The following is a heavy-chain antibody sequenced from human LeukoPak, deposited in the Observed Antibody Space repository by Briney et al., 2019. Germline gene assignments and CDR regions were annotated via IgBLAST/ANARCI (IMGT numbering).Heavy chain of an antibody. V-gene: IGHV3-7*02. CDR1: GFTFSNSW. D-gene: IGHD2-2*01. J-gene: IGHJ6*02. CDR3: ARGDCSSTSCYGYYYYYGMDV. Sequence: GGSLRLSCAASGFTFSNSWMNWVRQAPGKGLEWVANIKQDGGEKYFVDSVKGRFTISRDNAKNSLSLQMNSLRAEDTAVYYCARGDCSSTSCYGYYYYYGMDVWGQGTTVTVSS. CDR2: IKQDGGEK.